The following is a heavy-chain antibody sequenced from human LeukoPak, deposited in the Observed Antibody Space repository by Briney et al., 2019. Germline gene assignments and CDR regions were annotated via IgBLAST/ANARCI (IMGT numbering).Heavy chain of an antibody. V-gene: IGHV3-11*01. CDR2: ISGSDTTI. J-gene: IGHJ4*02. D-gene: IGHD6-19*01. CDR1: GGSISSSSYY. Sequence: PSETLSLTCTVSGGSISSSSYYMSWIRQAPGKGLEWVSYISGSDTTIYYADSVKGRFTISGDNAKNSLYLQMNSLRAEDTAVYYCARLWLGSLDYWGQGTLVTVSS. CDR3: ARLWLGSLDY.